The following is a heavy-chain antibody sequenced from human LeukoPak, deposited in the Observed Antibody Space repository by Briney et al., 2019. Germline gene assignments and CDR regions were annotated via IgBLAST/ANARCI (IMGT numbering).Heavy chain of an antibody. CDR3: ASASGLAKD. V-gene: IGHV4-61*01. J-gene: IGHJ4*02. CDR2: IYYTRST. Sequence: SETLSLACTVSGGSVSSGSYYWSWIRQPPGKGLEWIGYIYYTRSTNYNPSLKSRVTMSVDTSKNQFSLNLSSVTAADTAVYYCASASGLAKDWGQGALVTVSS. CDR1: GGSVSSGSYY. D-gene: IGHD6-19*01.